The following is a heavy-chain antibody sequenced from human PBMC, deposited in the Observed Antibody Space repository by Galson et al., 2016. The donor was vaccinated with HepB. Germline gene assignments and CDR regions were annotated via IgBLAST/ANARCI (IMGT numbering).Heavy chain of an antibody. CDR3: ARDYPGSSGNVGTFDI. D-gene: IGHD6-19*01. V-gene: IGHV3-53*01. Sequence: SLRLSCAASGFTFRIYHMTWVRQAPGKGLEWVSAISSGGGTFYADSVKGRFTISRDNSRNTLYVQMNNLRAEDTAVYYCARDYPGSSGNVGTFDIWGQGTMVAVSS. J-gene: IGHJ3*02. CDR2: ISSGGGT. CDR1: GFTFRIYH.